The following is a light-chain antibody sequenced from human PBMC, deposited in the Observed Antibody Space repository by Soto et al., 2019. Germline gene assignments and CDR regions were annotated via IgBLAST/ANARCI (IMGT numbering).Light chain of an antibody. CDR2: KAS. J-gene: IGKJ1*01. CDR1: QRISSC. V-gene: IGKV1-5*03. CDR3: QQYHNPPRT. Sequence: DIQMTQSPSTLSASVGDRVTITCRARQRISSCLAWYQQKPGKAPKLLNYKASTLESGVPPRFSGRGSGTALTLTIRSLQPDDIAAYYWQQYHNPPRTFGQGTKVEIK.